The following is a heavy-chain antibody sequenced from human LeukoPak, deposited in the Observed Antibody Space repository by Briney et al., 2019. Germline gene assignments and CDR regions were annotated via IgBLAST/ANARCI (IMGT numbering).Heavy chain of an antibody. Sequence: GESLKISCKGSGYSFSSYWIGWVRQMSGKGLEWMEILYPGDSDSRYSPSFQGQVTISADKSISTAYLQWSSLKASDTAMYYCARLSGCTNGVCYMLDYWGQGTLVTVSS. CDR2: LYPGDSDS. D-gene: IGHD2-8*01. V-gene: IGHV5-51*01. CDR3: ARLSGCTNGVCYMLDY. CDR1: GYSFSSYW. J-gene: IGHJ4*02.